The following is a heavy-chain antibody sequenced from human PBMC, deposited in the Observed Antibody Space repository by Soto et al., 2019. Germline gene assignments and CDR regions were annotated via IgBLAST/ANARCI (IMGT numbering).Heavy chain of an antibody. J-gene: IGHJ6*02. CDR2: INHSGST. CDR1: GGSFSGYY. CDR3: ARGHRRLGELSVDYYYYGMDV. Sequence: LSLTCAVYGGSFSGYYWSWIRQPPGKGLEWIGEINHSGSTNYNPSLKSRVTISVDTSKNQFSLKLSSVTAADTAVYYCARGHRRLGELSVDYYYYGMDVWGQGTTVTVSS. D-gene: IGHD3-16*02. V-gene: IGHV4-34*01.